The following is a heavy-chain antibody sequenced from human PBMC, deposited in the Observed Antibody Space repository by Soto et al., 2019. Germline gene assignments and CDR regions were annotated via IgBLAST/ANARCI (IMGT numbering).Heavy chain of an antibody. J-gene: IGHJ4*02. V-gene: IGHV1-8*01. Sequence: QVPLVQSGAEVKKPGASVKVSCKASGYTFTIYDINWVRQATGPGREWMGWMNPNSANTDYAQKFQGRVTVTRNTSISTAYMELSSLRSDDTAMYYCARGIRSGLTVWGQGTLVTVSS. D-gene: IGHD1-26*01. CDR1: GYTFTIYD. CDR3: ARGIRSGLTV. CDR2: MNPNSANT.